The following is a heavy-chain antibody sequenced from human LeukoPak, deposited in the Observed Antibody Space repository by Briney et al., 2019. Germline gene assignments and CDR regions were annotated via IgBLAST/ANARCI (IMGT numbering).Heavy chain of an antibody. V-gene: IGHV3-66*02. D-gene: IGHD1-1*01. CDR2: IFSGGTT. CDR3: ASVESVGAFRL. CDR1: GFTVSNNY. Sequence: GGSLRLSCAASGFTVSNNYMNWVRQAPGKGLEWVSVIFSGGTTYYGDSVKGRFTISRDNSKNTLYLQMNSLRAEDTAVYYCASVESVGAFRLWGQGSLVTVSS. J-gene: IGHJ4*02.